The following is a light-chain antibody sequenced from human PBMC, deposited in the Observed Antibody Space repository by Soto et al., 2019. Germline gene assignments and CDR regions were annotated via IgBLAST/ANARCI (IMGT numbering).Light chain of an antibody. CDR3: SSHSSSSTLVV. V-gene: IGLV2-14*03. CDR2: DVN. J-gene: IGLJ2*01. Sequence: QSALSQPASMSGSPGQSITISCTGTSSDVGGYNYVSWYRQYPGKAPKLIIYDVNNRPSEVSNRFSGSKSGNTASLPISGRQAEDEADYYCSSHSSSSTLVVFGGGTKVTVL. CDR1: SSDVGGYNY.